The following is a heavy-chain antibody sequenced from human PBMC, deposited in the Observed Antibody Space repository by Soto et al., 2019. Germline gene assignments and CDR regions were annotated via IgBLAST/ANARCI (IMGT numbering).Heavy chain of an antibody. D-gene: IGHD4-17*01. J-gene: IGHJ4*02. CDR1: GYTFTSKY. Sequence: QVQLVQSGAEVKKPGASVKLSCRASGYTFTSKYMHWVRQAPGQGLEWMGRIQPSSGFTRVAQKLQGRFSMTRDTSTSTVYMELRSLTSHDTAVYFCARDYGDYVFDYWGQGTLVTVSS. V-gene: IGHV1-46*01. CDR2: IQPSSGFT. CDR3: ARDYGDYVFDY.